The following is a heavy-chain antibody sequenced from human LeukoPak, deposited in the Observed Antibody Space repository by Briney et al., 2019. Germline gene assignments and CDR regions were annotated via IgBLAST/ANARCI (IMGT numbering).Heavy chain of an antibody. CDR3: ARGYFVRNDY. CDR2: INWNGNRT. J-gene: IGHJ4*02. V-gene: IGHV3-20*04. Sequence: PGGSLRLSCAASGFTFDDYGMSWVRQVPGMRLEWVSGINWNGNRTGYADSVKGRFTISRDSAKSSLYLQMNSLRADDTAFYYCARGYFVRNDYWGQGTLVTVSS. D-gene: IGHD3-10*02. CDR1: GFTFDDYG.